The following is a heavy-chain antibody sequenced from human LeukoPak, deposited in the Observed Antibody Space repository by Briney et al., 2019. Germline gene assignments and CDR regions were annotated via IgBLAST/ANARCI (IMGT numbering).Heavy chain of an antibody. CDR1: RFTFSDYW. Sequence: GGSLRLSCAASRFTFSDYWMSWVRQAPGKGLEWVAYIKRDGSDIYYVDSVKGRFIISRDNAKNSLYLQMNSLRAEDTAVYYCAKDPDYRGSQPHGYFDYWGQGTLVTVSS. CDR3: AKDPDYRGSQPHGYFDY. J-gene: IGHJ4*02. D-gene: IGHD3-16*01. V-gene: IGHV3-7*01. CDR2: IKRDGSDI.